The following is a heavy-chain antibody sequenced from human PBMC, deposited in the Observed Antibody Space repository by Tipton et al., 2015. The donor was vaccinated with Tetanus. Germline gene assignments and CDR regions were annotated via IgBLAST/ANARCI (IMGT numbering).Heavy chain of an antibody. CDR3: ARGGRYDYGVQGWFDP. CDR2: IYYSGST. CDR1: GGSISSYY. Sequence: LRLSCTVSGGSISSYYWSWIRQPPGKGLEWIGYIYYSGSTNYNPSLKSRVTISVDTSKNQFSLKLSSVTAADTAVYYCARGGRYDYGVQGWFDPWGQGTLITVSS. J-gene: IGHJ5*02. V-gene: IGHV4-59*01. D-gene: IGHD4-17*01.